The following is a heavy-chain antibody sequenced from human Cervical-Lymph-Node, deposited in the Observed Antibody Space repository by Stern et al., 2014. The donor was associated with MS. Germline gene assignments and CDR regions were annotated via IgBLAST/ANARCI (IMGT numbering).Heavy chain of an antibody. V-gene: IGHV1-2*02. D-gene: IGHD6-6*01. CDR2: INPNTGGA. CDR1: GYPFTDYY. J-gene: IGHJ4*02. CDR3: AREGRRHNEYHYDY. Sequence: VQLVESGAEVKKPGASVKVSCTTSGYPFTDYYPHWVRQAPGQGLEWMGWINPNTGGATFAQKFQGRVTTTRDTSLSTAYMEVRSLTSDDTAIYYCAREGRRHNEYHYDYWGQGTLVTVSS.